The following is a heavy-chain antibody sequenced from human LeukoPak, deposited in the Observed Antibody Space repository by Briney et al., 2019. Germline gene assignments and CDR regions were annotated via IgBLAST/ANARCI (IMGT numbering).Heavy chain of an antibody. V-gene: IGHV3-7*05. CDR3: ARDQRYCSSSSCPWEPFDY. Sequence: PGGSLRLSCAASGFTFSSYWMSCVRHAPGKGLEWVANIKQDGSEKYYVDSVKGRFTISRDNAKNSLYLQMNSLRAEDTAVYYCARDQRYCSSSSCPWEPFDYWGQGTLVTVSS. D-gene: IGHD2-2*01. J-gene: IGHJ4*02. CDR2: IKQDGSEK. CDR1: GFTFSSYW.